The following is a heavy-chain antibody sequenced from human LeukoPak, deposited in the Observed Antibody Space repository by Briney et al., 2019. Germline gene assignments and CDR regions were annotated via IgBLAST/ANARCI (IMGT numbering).Heavy chain of an antibody. CDR2: IIPVFGAA. CDR1: GGTFSNYP. D-gene: IGHD1-14*01. J-gene: IGHJ4*02. V-gene: IGHV1-69*05. CDR3: ARGTDGNNSDY. Sequence: GASVKVSCKASGGTFSNYPITWVRQAPGQGLEWMGRIIPVFGAANYAQNFHGRVTIATGESTNTVYMELNSLTSEDTAVYYCARGTDGNNSDYWGQGTLVTVSS.